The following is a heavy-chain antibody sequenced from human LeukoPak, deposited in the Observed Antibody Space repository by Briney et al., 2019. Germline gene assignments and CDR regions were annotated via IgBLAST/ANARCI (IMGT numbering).Heavy chain of an antibody. J-gene: IGHJ4*02. Sequence: PGESLKISFKGSGYSFTSYWIGWVRQIPGKGLEWMGIIYPGDSDHRYSRSFKGQVPLPADQSIGHAYLPWSSPKASDTALNYCGRPYSSGRSYYFDYWGQGTLVTVSS. V-gene: IGHV5-51*01. CDR1: GYSFTSYW. CDR3: GRPYSSGRSYYFDY. D-gene: IGHD6-19*01. CDR2: IYPGDSDH.